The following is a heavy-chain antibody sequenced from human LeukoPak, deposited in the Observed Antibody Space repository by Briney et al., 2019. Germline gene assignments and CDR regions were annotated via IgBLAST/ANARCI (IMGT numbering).Heavy chain of an antibody. V-gene: IGHV4-38-2*01. D-gene: IGHD3-9*01. Sequence: SETLSLTCAVSGYSISSGYYWGWIRQPPGKGLEWIGSIYHSGSTYYNPSLKSRVTISVDTSKNQFSLKLSSVTAADTAVYYCARGGYYDILTSYSEHAFDIWGQGTMVTVSS. J-gene: IGHJ3*02. CDR2: IYHSGST. CDR3: ARGGYYDILTSYSEHAFDI. CDR1: GYSISSGYY.